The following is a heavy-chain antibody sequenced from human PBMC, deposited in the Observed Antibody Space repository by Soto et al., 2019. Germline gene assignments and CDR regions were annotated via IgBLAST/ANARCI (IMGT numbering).Heavy chain of an antibody. CDR2: IRFDGSNI. CDR3: ARDLGAPGRGSAVGYYYHYGMDV. V-gene: IGHV3-33*01. J-gene: IGHJ6*02. Sequence: GGSLRLSCAAPESIFRGYGMHWVRQAPGKGLEWVAIIRFDGSNINYVDSVKGRLTISRDNAKNSLYLQMNSLRGEDTAVYYCARDLGAPGRGSAVGYYYHYGMDVWGQGTTVTVSS. D-gene: IGHD2-2*01. CDR1: ESIFRGYG.